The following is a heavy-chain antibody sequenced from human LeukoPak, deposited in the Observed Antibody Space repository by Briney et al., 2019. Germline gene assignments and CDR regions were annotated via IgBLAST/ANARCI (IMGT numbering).Heavy chain of an antibody. CDR1: GFTFSTFA. D-gene: IGHD2-8*02. CDR3: ATYRQVLLPFES. CDR2: IFPSGGEI. Sequence: GGSLGLPCEASGFTFSTFAMIWSRHPQGKGLEWVSSIFPSGGEIHYADSVRGRFTISRDNSKSTLSLQMNSLRAEDTAIYYCATYRQVLLPFESWGQGTLVTVSS. J-gene: IGHJ4*02. V-gene: IGHV3-23*01.